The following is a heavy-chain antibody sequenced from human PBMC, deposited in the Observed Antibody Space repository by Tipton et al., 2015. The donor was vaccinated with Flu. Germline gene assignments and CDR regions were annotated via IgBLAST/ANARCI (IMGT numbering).Heavy chain of an antibody. D-gene: IGHD1-14*01. Sequence: SLRLSCAASGFTFSDHGMNWVRQAPGKGLEWLAHMSGGSTYYAGSVKGRFTISRDNAIDSLFLQMNYLRAEDTGVYYCARDPPGRSDFDSWGQGTLVTVSS. V-gene: IGHV3-48*03. CDR2: MSGGST. J-gene: IGHJ4*02. CDR1: GFTFSDHG. CDR3: ARDPPGRSDFDS.